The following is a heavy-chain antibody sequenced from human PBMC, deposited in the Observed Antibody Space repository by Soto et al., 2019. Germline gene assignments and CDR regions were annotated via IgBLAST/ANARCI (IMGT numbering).Heavy chain of an antibody. CDR2: INHSGGT. V-gene: IGHV4-34*01. CDR3: GRDPGIVGTTTWFEP. Sequence: SETLSLTCAVYGGSFSGYYWNLIRQAPGKGLEWIGEINHSGGTNYDPSLKSRVTISVDTSKNQFSLKLRSVTAADTAVYYCGRDPGIVGTTTWFEPWGQGTMVTVSS. CDR1: GGSFSGYY. J-gene: IGHJ5*02. D-gene: IGHD1-26*01.